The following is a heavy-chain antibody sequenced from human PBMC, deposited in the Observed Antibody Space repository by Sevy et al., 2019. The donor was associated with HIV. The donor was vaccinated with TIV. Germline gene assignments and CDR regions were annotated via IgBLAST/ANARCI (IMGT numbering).Heavy chain of an antibody. CDR3: AKDKAFRFLVYLPSNYYFDY. V-gene: IGHV3-23*01. D-gene: IGHD3-3*01. CDR2: ITNTGGDT. Sequence: GGSLRLSCAASGFTFTDYAMSWVRQAPGKGLEWISTITNTGGDTYYADSVRGRFTITRDISKNTLHLQMNSLRAEDTAVYYCAKDKAFRFLVYLPSNYYFDYWGQGTLVTVSS. J-gene: IGHJ4*02. CDR1: GFTFTDYA.